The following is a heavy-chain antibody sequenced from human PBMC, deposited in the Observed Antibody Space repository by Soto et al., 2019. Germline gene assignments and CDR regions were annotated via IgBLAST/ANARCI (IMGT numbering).Heavy chain of an antibody. CDR1: RFSLSTYW. D-gene: IGHD1-1*01. V-gene: IGHV3-74*01. J-gene: IGHJ4*02. CDR2: INSDGGII. Sequence: EVQLVESGGGLVQPGGSLRLSCVASRFSLSTYWMYWVRQAPGKGLMWVSRINSDGGIINYADSVKGRFTVTGDNSKNTVYLEMNSLRLEDTAVYYCTRWNGYADYWGQGTLVTVSS. CDR3: TRWNGYADY.